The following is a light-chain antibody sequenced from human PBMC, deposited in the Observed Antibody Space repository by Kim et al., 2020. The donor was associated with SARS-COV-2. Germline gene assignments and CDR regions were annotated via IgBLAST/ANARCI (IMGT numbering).Light chain of an antibody. CDR1: NIGTKS. J-gene: IGLJ2*01. CDR3: QLWARRTDLGV. CDR2: FDT. V-gene: IGLV3-21*04. Sequence: SYELTQPPSVSEAPGKTARITCGGNNIGTKSVHWYRQKPGQAPALVIYFDTDRPSRIPERFSCSNSGDTATLTISGVEPGDEADSYCQLWARRTDLGVFG.